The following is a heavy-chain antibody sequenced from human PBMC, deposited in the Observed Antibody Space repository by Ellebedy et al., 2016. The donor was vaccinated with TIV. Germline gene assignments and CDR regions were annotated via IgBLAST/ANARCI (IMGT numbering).Heavy chain of an antibody. Sequence: FQGRVTITADKSTSTAYMELSSLRSEDTAVYYCARVDNSSSKDYWGQGTLVTVSS. J-gene: IGHJ4*02. CDR3: ARVDNSSSKDY. D-gene: IGHD6-6*01. V-gene: IGHV1-69*04.